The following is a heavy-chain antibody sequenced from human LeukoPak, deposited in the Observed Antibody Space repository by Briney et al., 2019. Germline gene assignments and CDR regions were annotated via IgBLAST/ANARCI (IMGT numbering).Heavy chain of an antibody. D-gene: IGHD2-15*01. CDR1: GGSIKTNY. J-gene: IGHJ4*02. CDR2: FYYSGST. CDR3: ARRSGASGAFDY. Sequence: SETLSLTCTVSGGSIKTNYWSWIRQPPGKGPEWIGSFYYSGSTNYNPSLKSRVTISGDTSENQFSLRLSSVTAADTAMYFCARRSGASGAFDYWGQGTLVTVSS. V-gene: IGHV4-59*08.